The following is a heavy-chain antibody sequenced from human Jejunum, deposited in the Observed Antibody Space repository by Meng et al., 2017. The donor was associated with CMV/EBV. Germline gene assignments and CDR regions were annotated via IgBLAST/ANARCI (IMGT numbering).Heavy chain of an antibody. V-gene: IGHV3-74*03. CDR1: GFTFSSYW. CDR2: IDIDGRDI. Sequence: EVQRGGYVGDWVQPGGSLRISCEGSGFTFSSYWRSWVRQAPGKGLEWVSRIDIDGRDITYADSVKGRFTISRDTAKNMLYLEMNSLRVEDTAVYYCARGLEEYLGWEMGYWGQGTLVTRLL. J-gene: IGHJ4*02. CDR3: ARGLEEYLGWEMGY. D-gene: IGHD2/OR15-2a*01.